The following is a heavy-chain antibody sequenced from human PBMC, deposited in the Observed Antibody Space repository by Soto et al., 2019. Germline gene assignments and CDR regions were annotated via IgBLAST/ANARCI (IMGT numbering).Heavy chain of an antibody. CDR2: IIPIFGTA. V-gene: IGHV1-69*13. CDR1: GGTFSSYA. J-gene: IGHJ6*02. D-gene: IGHD3-10*01. CDR3: ARAGLWFGELLYYYGMDV. Sequence: SVKVSCKASGGTFSSYAISWVRQAPGQGLEWMGGIIPIFGTANYAQKFQGRVTITADESTSTAYMELSSLRSEDTAVYYCARAGLWFGELLYYYGMDVWGQGTTVTVSS.